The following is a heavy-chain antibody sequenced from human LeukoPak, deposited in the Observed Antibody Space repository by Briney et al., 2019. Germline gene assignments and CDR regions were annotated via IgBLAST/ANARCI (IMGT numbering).Heavy chain of an antibody. D-gene: IGHD3-10*01. Sequence: GASVKVSCKASGYTFTGYYMHWVRQAPGQGLEWMGWINPNSGGTNYAQKFQGRVTMTRDASISTAYMELSRLRSEDTAVYYCARGAVTMVRGVKTSQYYYYYMDVWGKGTTVTISS. CDR3: ARGAVTMVRGVKTSQYYYYYMDV. CDR2: INPNSGGT. CDR1: GYTFTGYY. J-gene: IGHJ6*03. V-gene: IGHV1-2*02.